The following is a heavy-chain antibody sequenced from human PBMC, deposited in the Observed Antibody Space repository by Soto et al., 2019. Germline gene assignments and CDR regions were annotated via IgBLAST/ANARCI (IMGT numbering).Heavy chain of an antibody. CDR2: IYSGGST. D-gene: IGHD4-17*01. J-gene: IGHJ6*03. CDR3: ARDNTAYYYMDV. V-gene: IGHV3-66*01. CDR1: GFSVSSNY. Sequence: EVQLVESGGGLVQPGGSLRLSCAASGFSVSSNYMSWVRQAPGKGLEWVSVIYSGGSTYYADFVKDRFTISRDNSKHTLYLQMNNLRAEDTAVYYCARDNTAYYYMDVWGKGTTVTVSS.